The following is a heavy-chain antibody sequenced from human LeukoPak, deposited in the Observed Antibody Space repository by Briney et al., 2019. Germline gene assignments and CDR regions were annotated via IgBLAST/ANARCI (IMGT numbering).Heavy chain of an antibody. Sequence: GGSLRLSCAASGFSFSSYSMNWVRQAPGKGLEWVSSISSSSSYIYYVDSVKGRFTISRDNAKNSLYLQMNSLRAEDTAVYYCARDRLLEDRDYSSYYYMDVWGKGTTVTVSS. V-gene: IGHV3-21*01. CDR3: ARDRLLEDRDYSSYYYMDV. CDR2: ISSSSSYI. D-gene: IGHD1-1*01. J-gene: IGHJ6*03. CDR1: GFSFSSYS.